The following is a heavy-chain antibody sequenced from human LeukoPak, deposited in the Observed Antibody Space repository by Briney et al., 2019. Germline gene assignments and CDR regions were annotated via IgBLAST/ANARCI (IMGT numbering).Heavy chain of an antibody. J-gene: IGHJ4*02. CDR3: AKDPTHNYDFWSGYLTSDY. V-gene: IGHV3-23*01. D-gene: IGHD3-3*01. Sequence: SGGSLRLSCAASGFTFSSYAMSWVRQAPGKGLEWVSAISGSGGSTYYADSVKGRFTISRDNSKNTLYLQMNSLRAADTAVYYCAKDPTHNYDFWSGYLTSDYWGQGTLVTVSS. CDR1: GFTFSSYA. CDR2: ISGSGGST.